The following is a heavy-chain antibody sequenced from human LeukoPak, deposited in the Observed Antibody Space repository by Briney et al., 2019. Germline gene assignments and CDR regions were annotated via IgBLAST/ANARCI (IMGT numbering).Heavy chain of an antibody. CDR2: ISYDGSNK. Sequence: VQPGRSLRLSCAASGFTFSSYGMHWVRQAPGKGLEWVAVISYDGSNKYYADSVKGRFTISRDNSKNTLYLQMNSLRAEDTAVYYCAKDHRGSSWPDWGQGTLVTVSS. D-gene: IGHD6-13*01. V-gene: IGHV3-30*18. J-gene: IGHJ4*02. CDR1: GFTFSSYG. CDR3: AKDHRGSSWPD.